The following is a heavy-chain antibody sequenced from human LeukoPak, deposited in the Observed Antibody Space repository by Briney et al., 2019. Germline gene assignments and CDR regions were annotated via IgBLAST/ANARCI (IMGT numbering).Heavy chain of an antibody. Sequence: GGSLRLSCVASGFNFNNYNMNWVRQAPGKGLEWVSYITLSSSTIYYADSVKGRFTISRDNAKNSVYLQMNSLRAEDMAVYYCAREPSYSSSWYTSCDYWGQGTLVTVSS. CDR2: ITLSSSTI. V-gene: IGHV3-48*01. CDR3: AREPSYSSSWYTSCDY. D-gene: IGHD6-13*01. J-gene: IGHJ4*02. CDR1: GFNFNNYN.